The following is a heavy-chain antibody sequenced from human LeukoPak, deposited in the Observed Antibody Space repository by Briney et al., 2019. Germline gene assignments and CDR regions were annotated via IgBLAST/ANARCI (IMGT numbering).Heavy chain of an antibody. V-gene: IGHV4-61*02. D-gene: IGHD2-15*01. Sequence: PSETLSLTCTVSGGSISSSSYYWSWIRQPAGKGLEWIGRIYTSGSTNYNPSLKSRVTMSVDTSKNQFSLKLSSVTAADTAVYYCAREVVVVVAATPFGAFDIWGQGTMVTVSS. CDR2: IYTSGST. J-gene: IGHJ3*02. CDR3: AREVVVVVAATPFGAFDI. CDR1: GGSISSSSYY.